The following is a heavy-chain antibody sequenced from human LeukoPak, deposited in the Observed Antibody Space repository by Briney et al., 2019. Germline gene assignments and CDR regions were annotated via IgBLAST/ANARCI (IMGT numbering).Heavy chain of an antibody. CDR1: GFTFSSYE. CDR3: ARETYILGAQPLDY. J-gene: IGHJ4*02. D-gene: IGHD1-26*01. V-gene: IGHV3-48*03. Sequence: QPGGSLRLSCAASGFTFSSYEMNWVRQAPGKGLEGVSYISSSGSTINFADSVKGRFTISRDNAKNSLFLQMNSLRAEDPAVYYCARETYILGAQPLDYWGQGTLVTVSS. CDR2: ISSSGSTI.